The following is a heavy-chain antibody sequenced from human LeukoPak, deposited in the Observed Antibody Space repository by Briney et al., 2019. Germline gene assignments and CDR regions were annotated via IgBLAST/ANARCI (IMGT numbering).Heavy chain of an antibody. J-gene: IGHJ4*02. CDR3: ARDPRGSVDSSSYFDY. CDR2: ISPYSGGT. Sequence: GASVKVSCKASGYTFTGYYMHWVRQAPGQGLEWMGWISPYSGGTIYAQKFRGRVTMTRDTSISTAYMELSSLRSDDTAVYYCARDPRGSVDSSSYFDYWGQGTLVTVSS. D-gene: IGHD1-26*01. CDR1: GYTFTGYY. V-gene: IGHV1-2*02.